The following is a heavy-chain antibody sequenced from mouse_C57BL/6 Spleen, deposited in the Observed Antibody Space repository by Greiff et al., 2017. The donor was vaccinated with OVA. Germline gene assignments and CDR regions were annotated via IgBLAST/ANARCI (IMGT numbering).Heavy chain of an antibody. CDR3: ARGALITTVVAPYYCDH. Sequence: EVKLVESGGGLVKPGGSLKLSCAASGFTFSSYTMSWVRQTPEKRLEWVATISGGGGNTYYPDSVKGRFTISRDNAKNTLYLQMSSLRSEDTALYYCARGALITTVVAPYYCDHWGQGTTLTVSS. D-gene: IGHD1-1*01. CDR1: GFTFSSYT. J-gene: IGHJ2*01. CDR2: ISGGGGNT. V-gene: IGHV5-9*01.